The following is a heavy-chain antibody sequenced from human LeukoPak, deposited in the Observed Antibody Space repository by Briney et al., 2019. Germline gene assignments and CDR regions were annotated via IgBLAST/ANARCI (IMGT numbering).Heavy chain of an antibody. J-gene: IGHJ5*02. CDR3: ATDYYYGSGSFFT. CDR1: GFTVSSNY. D-gene: IGHD3-10*01. Sequence: GGSLRLSCAASGFTVSSNYMSWVRQAPGKGLEWGSVIYSGGGTFYADSVKGRFTISRDNSKNTLYLQMNSLRAEDTAVYYCATDYYYGSGSFFTWGQGTLVTVSS. V-gene: IGHV3-66*01. CDR2: IYSGGGT.